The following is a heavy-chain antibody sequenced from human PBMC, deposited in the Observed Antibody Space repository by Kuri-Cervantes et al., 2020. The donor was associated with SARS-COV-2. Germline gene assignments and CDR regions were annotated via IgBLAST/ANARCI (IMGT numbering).Heavy chain of an antibody. D-gene: IGHD2-2*01. CDR3: ARSRHCSSTSCYGGYYMDV. V-gene: IGHV1-2*02. J-gene: IGHJ6*03. CDR2: INPNSGGT. CDR1: GYTFTGYY. Sequence: ASVKVSCKASGYTFTGYYMHWVRQAPGQGLEWMGWINPNSGGTNYAQKVQGRVTMTADISTSTAYMELRRLRSDDTAVYYCARSRHCSSTSCYGGYYMDVWGKGTAVTVSS.